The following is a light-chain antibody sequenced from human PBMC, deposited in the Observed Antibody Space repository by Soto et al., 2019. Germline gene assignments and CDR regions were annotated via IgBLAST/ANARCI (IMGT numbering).Light chain of an antibody. Sequence: IQLTQSPSSLSASVGDRVTIICRASQDISSLLAWYQQKPGKAPKLLIYAASTLQNGVPSRFSGSGSGTEFTLTISSLQPDDFATYYCQQYNSYSFGQGTKVDIK. CDR3: QQYNSYS. CDR1: QDISSL. V-gene: IGKV1-9*01. J-gene: IGKJ1*01. CDR2: AAS.